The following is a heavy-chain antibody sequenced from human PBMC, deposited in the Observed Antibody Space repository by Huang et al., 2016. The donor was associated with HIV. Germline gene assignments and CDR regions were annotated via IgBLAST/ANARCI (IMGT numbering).Heavy chain of an antibody. Sequence: QVQLLQSGAEVKKPGASVKVSCKASGYTFSRFGISWVRQAPGQGFEWGGWISAYNGNTKVAQKFQGRLTKTTDTSTSTAYMERRRLSSDDTAVYYCARGGGIQLWLLGYYYMDVWGNGTTVTVSS. V-gene: IGHV1-18*01. CDR2: ISAYNGNT. J-gene: IGHJ6*03. CDR1: GYTFSRFG. CDR3: ARGGGIQLWLLGYYYMDV. D-gene: IGHD5-18*01.